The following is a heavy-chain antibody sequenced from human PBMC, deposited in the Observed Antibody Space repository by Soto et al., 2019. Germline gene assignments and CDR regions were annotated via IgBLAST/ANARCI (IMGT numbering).Heavy chain of an antibody. CDR1: GYTFTSYG. CDR3: ARDIIRPNYYDSSGYDY. V-gene: IGHV1-18*01. J-gene: IGHJ4*02. Sequence: ASVKVSCKASGYTFTSYGISWVRQAPGQGLEWMGWISAYNGNTNYAQKLQGRVTMTTDTSTSTAYMELRSLRSDDTAVYYGARDIIRPNYYDSSGYDYWGQGTLVTVSS. D-gene: IGHD3-22*01. CDR2: ISAYNGNT.